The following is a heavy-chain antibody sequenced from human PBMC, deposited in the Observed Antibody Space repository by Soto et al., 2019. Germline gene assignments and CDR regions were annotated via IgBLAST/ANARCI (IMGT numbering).Heavy chain of an antibody. D-gene: IGHD2-15*01. CDR3: ARGPGGTNWFDP. Sequence: ASVKVSCKASGYTFTNYAMHWVRQAPGQGLEWMGWISAYNGNTNYAQKLQGRVTMTTDTSTSTAYMELRSLRSDDTAVYYCARGPGGTNWFDPWGQGTLVSVSS. J-gene: IGHJ5*02. CDR2: ISAYNGNT. V-gene: IGHV1-18*01. CDR1: GYTFTNYA.